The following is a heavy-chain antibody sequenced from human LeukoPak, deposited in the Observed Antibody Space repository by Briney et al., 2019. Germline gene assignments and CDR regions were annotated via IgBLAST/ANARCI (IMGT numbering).Heavy chain of an antibody. CDR2: ITTSDGNT. CDR3: AKDGGLWVSAHWGDS. Sequence: GGSLRLSCAASGFTFSSYTMSWVRQAPGKGLEWVSTITTSDGNTYYADSVRGRFAVSRDNSKNTLFLQMNSLRAEDTAVYYCAKDGGLWVSAHWGDSWGRGTLVTVSS. V-gene: IGHV3-23*01. J-gene: IGHJ4*02. D-gene: IGHD7-27*01. CDR1: GFTFSSYT.